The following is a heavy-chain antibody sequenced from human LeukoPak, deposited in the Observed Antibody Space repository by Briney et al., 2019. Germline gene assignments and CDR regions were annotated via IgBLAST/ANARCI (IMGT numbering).Heavy chain of an antibody. Sequence: PGGSLRLSCAASGFIFTDYWMNWVRQAPGKGLEWVSAISGSGGSTYYADSVKGRFTISRDNSKNTLYLQMNSLRAEDTAVYYCAKDLGCSSTSCSFDYWGQGTLVTVSS. CDR1: GFIFTDYW. D-gene: IGHD2-2*01. V-gene: IGHV3-23*01. CDR3: AKDLGCSSTSCSFDY. J-gene: IGHJ4*02. CDR2: ISGSGGST.